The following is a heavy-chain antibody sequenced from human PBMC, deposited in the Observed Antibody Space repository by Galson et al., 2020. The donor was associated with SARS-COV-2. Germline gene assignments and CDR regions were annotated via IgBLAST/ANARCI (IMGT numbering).Heavy chain of an antibody. J-gene: IGHJ4*02. V-gene: IGHV4-59*08. CDR3: ARRYGWLQFDYFDY. Sequence: ENLSLTCTVSGGLIHSYYWGWVRQSPGKGLEWIGYSFYSGSTDYNPSLKSRVTISVDTSKNQFSLTLTSVTASDTAVYYCARRYGWLQFDYFDYWGQGILVTVSS. CDR1: GGLIHSYY. CDR2: SFYSGST. D-gene: IGHD4-4*01.